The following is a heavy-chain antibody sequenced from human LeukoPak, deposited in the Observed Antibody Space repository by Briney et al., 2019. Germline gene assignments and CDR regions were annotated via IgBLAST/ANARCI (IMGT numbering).Heavy chain of an antibody. D-gene: IGHD1-26*01. V-gene: IGHV4-61*02. CDR1: GGSISSGSYY. Sequence: PSQTLSLTCTVSGGSISSGSYYWTWIRQPAGNGLEWVGRIYTSGSTNYNPSLKGRVTISVDTSKNQFSLILNSVTAADTAVYYCARVRVGATDWFDPWGQGTLVTVSS. CDR2: IYTSGST. CDR3: ARVRVGATDWFDP. J-gene: IGHJ5*02.